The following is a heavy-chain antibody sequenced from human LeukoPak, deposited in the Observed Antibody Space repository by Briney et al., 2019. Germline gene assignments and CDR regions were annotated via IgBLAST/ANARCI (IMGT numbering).Heavy chain of an antibody. CDR2: INPNSGGT. CDR3: ARSPGSYSPFDY. CDR1: GYTFTGYY. J-gene: IGHJ4*02. V-gene: IGHV1-2*02. Sequence: ASVKVSCKASGYTFTGYYMHWVRQAPGPGLEWMGWINPNSGGTNYAQKFQGRVTMTRDTSISTAYMELSRLRSDDTAVYYCARSPGSYSPFDYWGQGTLVTVSS. D-gene: IGHD1-26*01.